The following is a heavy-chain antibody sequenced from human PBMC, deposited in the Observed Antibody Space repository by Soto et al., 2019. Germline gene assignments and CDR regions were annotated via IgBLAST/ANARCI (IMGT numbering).Heavy chain of an antibody. CDR1: GSHPPPDRGG. Sequence: QITLKGPVPRLGKPTQPLPLTCPFSGSHPPPDRGGVGWIGRPPGKALEWLADFYWDDSKTYRPSLESRLTITKDTSKNQVALTMTNMDSLDTATYYCAHAYGGRSLYWGQGTLVTVSS. CDR3: AHAYGGRSLY. J-gene: IGHJ4*02. V-gene: IGHV2-5*02. D-gene: IGHD1-26*01. CDR2: FYWDDSK.